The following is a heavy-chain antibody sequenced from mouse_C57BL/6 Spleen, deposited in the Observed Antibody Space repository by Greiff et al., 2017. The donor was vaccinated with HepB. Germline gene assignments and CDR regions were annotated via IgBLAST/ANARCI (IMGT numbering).Heavy chain of an antibody. CDR3: ARLGLAMDY. CDR2: IRNKANGYTT. CDR1: GFTFTDYY. J-gene: IGHJ4*01. V-gene: IGHV7-3*01. Sequence: EVKLMESGGGLVQPGGSLSLSCAASGFTFTDYYMSWVRQPPGKALEWLGFIRNKANGYTTEYSASVKGRFTISRDNSQSILYLQMNALRAEDSATYYCARLGLAMDYWGQGTSVTVSS. D-gene: IGHD2-13*01.